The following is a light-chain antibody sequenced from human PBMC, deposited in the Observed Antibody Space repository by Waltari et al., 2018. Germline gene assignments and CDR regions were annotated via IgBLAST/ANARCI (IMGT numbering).Light chain of an antibody. CDR1: SSDIGSYNV. CDR3: SSYAGSVV. CDR2: GDN. V-gene: IGLV2-23*01. J-gene: IGLJ3*02. Sequence: QSALTQPASVSGSRGQAITISCTGSSSDIGSYNVVSWYQHHPGKAPKLLIYGDNHRPSGVSTRFSCSKSGNTASLTISGLQAEDESDYYCSSYAGSVVFGGGTKLTVL.